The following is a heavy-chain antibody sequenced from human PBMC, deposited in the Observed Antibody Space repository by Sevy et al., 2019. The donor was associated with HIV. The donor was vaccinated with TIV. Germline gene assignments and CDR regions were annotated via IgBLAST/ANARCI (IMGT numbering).Heavy chain of an antibody. CDR1: GFTFSSYA. CDR3: AKMRKMDYSLTYYYDSSGYYGAFDI. D-gene: IGHD3-22*01. Sequence: GGSLRLSCAASGFTFSSYAMSWVRQAPGKGLEWVSAISGSGGSTYYADSVKGRFTISRDNSNNTLYLQMNSRRAGDTAVYYCAKMRKMDYSLTYYYDSSGYYGAFDIWGQGTMVTVSS. J-gene: IGHJ3*02. V-gene: IGHV3-23*01. CDR2: ISGSGGST.